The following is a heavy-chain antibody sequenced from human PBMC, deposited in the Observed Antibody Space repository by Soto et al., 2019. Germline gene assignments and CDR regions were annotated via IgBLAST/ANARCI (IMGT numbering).Heavy chain of an antibody. CDR2: IYYSGST. D-gene: IGHD2-15*01. J-gene: IGHJ4*02. Sequence: QVQLQESGPGLVKPSQTLSLTCTVSGGSIISGDYYWSWIRQPPGKGLEWIGYIYYSGSTYYNPSLKSRVTISVDTSKNQFSLKLSSVSAADTAVYYCARSVCSGGSCFDLDYWGQGTLVTVSS. V-gene: IGHV4-30-4*01. CDR1: GGSIISGDYY. CDR3: ARSVCSGGSCFDLDY.